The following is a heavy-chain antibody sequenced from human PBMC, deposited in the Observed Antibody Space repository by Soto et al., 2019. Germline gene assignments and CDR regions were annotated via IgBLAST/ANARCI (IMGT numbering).Heavy chain of an antibody. D-gene: IGHD3-10*01. Sequence: EVQLLQSGGGFRPPGGSVRLSCATSGFTFNTYPMTWVRQAPGKGLEWVASISSTAGRTSSYADTVKGRFAIARDFSDNSVYLEMNNLRVDDTAVYFCAKGVLSFHYGMEVWGQGTTVTVSS. CDR1: GFTFNTYP. CDR3: AKGVLSFHYGMEV. CDR2: ISSTAGRTS. J-gene: IGHJ6*02. V-gene: IGHV3-23*01.